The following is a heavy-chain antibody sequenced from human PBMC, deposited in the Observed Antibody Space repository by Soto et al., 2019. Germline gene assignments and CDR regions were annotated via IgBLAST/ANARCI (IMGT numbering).Heavy chain of an antibody. D-gene: IGHD1-7*01. CDR2: INHSGST. Sequence: SETLSLTCAVYGGSFSGYYWSWIRQPPGKGLEWIGEINHSGSTNYNPSLKSRVTISVDTSKNQFSLKLSSVTAADTAVYYCARASSSPLITGTTRGWFDPWGQGTLVTVSS. CDR3: ARASSSPLITGTTRGWFDP. V-gene: IGHV4-34*01. J-gene: IGHJ5*02. CDR1: GGSFSGYY.